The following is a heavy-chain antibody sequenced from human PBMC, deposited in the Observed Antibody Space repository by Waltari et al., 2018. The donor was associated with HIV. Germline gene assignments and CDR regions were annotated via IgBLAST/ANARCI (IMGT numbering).Heavy chain of an antibody. J-gene: IGHJ2*01. CDR1: SGPITSGNYY. CDR3: ARALDYYESGSFPLWFFDV. D-gene: IGHD3-10*01. CDR2: GYTSGST. V-gene: IGHV4-61*02. Sequence: QVQLQESGPGLVKPSQTLSITCTVPSGPITSGNYYWSWIRQPAGKGLEWIGRGYTSGSTNYNPSLKNRVTISIDTSRNQFSLRLSSVAAADTAVYYCARALDYYESGSFPLWFFDVWGRGTLVTVSS.